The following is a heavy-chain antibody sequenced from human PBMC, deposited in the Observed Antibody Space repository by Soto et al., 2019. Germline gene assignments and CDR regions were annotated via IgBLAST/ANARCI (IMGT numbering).Heavy chain of an antibody. Sequence: QVQLVQSGAEVKKPGSSVKVSCKASGGTFNKYAMTWVRQAPGQGLEWMGVIIPISGTPNFAQRFQGRITITADESTSTVYMELSSLTSEDTAVYYCAKVGGKDYGDAPPGGGLDVWGQGTTVTVSS. V-gene: IGHV1-69*01. CDR2: IIPISGTP. D-gene: IGHD4-17*01. CDR1: GGTFNKYA. J-gene: IGHJ6*02. CDR3: AKVGGKDYGDAPPGGGLDV.